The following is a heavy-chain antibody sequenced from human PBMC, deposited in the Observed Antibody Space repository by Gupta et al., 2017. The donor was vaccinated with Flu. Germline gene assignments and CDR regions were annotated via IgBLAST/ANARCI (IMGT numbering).Heavy chain of an antibody. CDR1: GFTFSNFA. D-gene: IGHD3-22*01. J-gene: IGHJ4*02. V-gene: IGHV3-64D*06. CDR2: INNNGGET. Sequence: EVQLVETGGDLVQPGGSLRLSCSASGFTFSNFAMHWVRQAPGRGLEHVSSINNNGGETYYADSAKDRFTISRDNSRNMLYLHMSILRAEDTAVFYCVKDLKRNMIVPEGDFWGQGTLVTVSS. CDR3: VKDLKRNMIVPEGDF.